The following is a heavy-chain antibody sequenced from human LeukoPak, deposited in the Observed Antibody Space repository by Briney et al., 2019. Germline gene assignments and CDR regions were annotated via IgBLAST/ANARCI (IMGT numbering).Heavy chain of an antibody. D-gene: IGHD3-9*01. CDR3: ARALRYFDWLSTSPEYNWFDP. V-gene: IGHV3-48*01. J-gene: IGHJ5*02. CDR1: GFTFSSYS. Sequence: PGGPLRLSCAASGFTFSSYSMNWVRQAPGKGLEWVSYISSSSSTIYYADSVKGRFTISRDNAKNSLYLQMNGLRAEDTAVYYCARALRYFDWLSTSPEYNWFDPWGQGTLVAVSS. CDR2: ISSSSSTI.